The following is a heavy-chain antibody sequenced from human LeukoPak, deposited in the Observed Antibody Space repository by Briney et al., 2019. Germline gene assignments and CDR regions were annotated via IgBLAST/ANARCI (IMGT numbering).Heavy chain of an antibody. Sequence: GGSLRLSCAASGFTVSRFPMHWVRQAPGKGLKWVAVISYDGSNKYYADSVKSRFTISRDTSKNTVYLQMNSLRAEDTAVYYCVRATPAAGFDYWGQGTLVTVSS. CDR3: VRATPAAGFDY. CDR2: ISYDGSNK. D-gene: IGHD6-25*01. CDR1: GFTVSRFP. V-gene: IGHV3-30*04. J-gene: IGHJ4*02.